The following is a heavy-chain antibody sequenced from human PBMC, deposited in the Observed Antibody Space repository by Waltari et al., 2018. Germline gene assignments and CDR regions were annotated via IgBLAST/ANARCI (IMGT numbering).Heavy chain of an antibody. CDR2: INDSGNT. D-gene: IGHD2-15*01. Sequence: QVRLQQWGAGLMKPSETLSLTCAVYGASFNGYYWSWVRQPPGKGLEWIGEINDSGNTNYNPSLKTRVSMSVDTSKNQFSLKLTSVTAADTAVYYCARHGRIRAVALIDSWGQGTLVTVSS. J-gene: IGHJ4*02. CDR3: ARHGRIRAVALIDS. V-gene: IGHV4-34*01. CDR1: GASFNGYY.